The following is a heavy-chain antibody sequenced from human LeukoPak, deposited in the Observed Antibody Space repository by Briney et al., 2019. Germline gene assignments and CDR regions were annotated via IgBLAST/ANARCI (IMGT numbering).Heavy chain of an antibody. J-gene: IGHJ5*02. Sequence: PSETLSLTCTVSGGSISSYYWSWIRQPAGKGLEWIGRIHTSGSTNYSPSLKSQVSMSVDTSKKQSSLTLSSVTAADTAVYYCARARVETHGWFDPWGQGTLVTVSS. CDR3: ARARVETHGWFDP. CDR1: GGSISSYY. V-gene: IGHV4-4*07. CDR2: IHTSGST.